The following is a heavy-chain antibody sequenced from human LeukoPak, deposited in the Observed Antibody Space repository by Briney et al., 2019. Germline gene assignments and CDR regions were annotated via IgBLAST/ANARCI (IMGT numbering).Heavy chain of an antibody. CDR2: ISGRGRGGST. Sequence: GGSLRLSCAASGFTFSSFAPSWVRQAPGKGLEWVSAISGRGRGGSTNYADSVKGRFTISRDNSKNTLYLQMNSLRAEDTAVYYCAKVGIDGSGPFDHWGQGTLVTVSS. V-gene: IGHV3-23*01. CDR3: AKVGIDGSGPFDH. D-gene: IGHD3-10*01. CDR1: GFTFSSFA. J-gene: IGHJ4*02.